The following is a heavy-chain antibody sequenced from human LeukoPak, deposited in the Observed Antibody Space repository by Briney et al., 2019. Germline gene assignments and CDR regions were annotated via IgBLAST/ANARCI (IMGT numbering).Heavy chain of an antibody. CDR1: GFTFSSYN. Sequence: GGSLRLSCAASGFTFSSYNMTWVRQAPGKGLEWVSYISGSSRTIYYADSVKGRFTISRDNAKNSLFLQMNSLRAEDTADYYCARDPGFYYGMDVWGQGTTVTVSS. CDR3: ARDPGFYYGMDV. J-gene: IGHJ6*02. V-gene: IGHV3-48*01. D-gene: IGHD7-27*01. CDR2: ISGSSRTI.